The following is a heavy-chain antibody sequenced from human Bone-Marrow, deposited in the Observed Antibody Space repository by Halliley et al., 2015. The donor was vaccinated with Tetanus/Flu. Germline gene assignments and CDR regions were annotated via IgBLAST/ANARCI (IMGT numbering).Heavy chain of an antibody. V-gene: IGHV1-18*01. CDR3: ARNYYDNTGYGMDA. J-gene: IGHJ6*02. Sequence: QLVQSGGEVKKPGASVKVSCKAAGYTFTNYGISWVRQAPRQGLEWMGWINANSGQTNYARKFRGRISLTTETSTSTVLMELRSLRFDDTAVYYCARNYYDNTGYGMDAWGQRTTVAVSS. CDR2: INANSGQT. D-gene: IGHD3-22*01. CDR1: GYTFTNYG.